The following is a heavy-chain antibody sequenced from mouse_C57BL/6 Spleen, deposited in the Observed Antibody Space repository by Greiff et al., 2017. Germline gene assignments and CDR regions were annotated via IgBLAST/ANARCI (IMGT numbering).Heavy chain of an antibody. J-gene: IGHJ4*01. D-gene: IGHD1-3*01. V-gene: IGHV1-64*01. CDR3: ARAESAPGAMDY. Sequence: QVQLKQPGAELVKPGASVKLSCKASGYTFTSYWMHWVKQRPGQGLEWIGMIHPNSGSTNYNEKFKSKATLTVDKSSSTAYMQLSSLTSEDSAVYYCARAESAPGAMDYWGQGTSVTVSS. CDR1: GYTFTSYW. CDR2: IHPNSGST.